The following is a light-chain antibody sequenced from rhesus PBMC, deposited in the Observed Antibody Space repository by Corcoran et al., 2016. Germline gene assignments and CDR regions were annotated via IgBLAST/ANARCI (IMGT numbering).Light chain of an antibody. CDR2: KAS. J-gene: IGKJ2*01. CDR1: QSLSSW. Sequence: DIQMTQSPSSLSASVGDTVTITCRVSQSLSSWLAWSQQKPGKPPKLLFYKASTLQSGVPSRFSGSGSGTEFTLTISILQSEDFATYCCQQYSSSPYSFAQGTKVEIK. CDR3: QQYSSSPYS. V-gene: IGKV1-22*01.